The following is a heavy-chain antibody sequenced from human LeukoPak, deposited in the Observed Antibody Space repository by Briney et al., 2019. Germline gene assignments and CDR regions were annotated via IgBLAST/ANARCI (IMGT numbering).Heavy chain of an antibody. CDR1: GFTFSSYW. V-gene: IGHV3-7*01. CDR3: ARHPRWPNINYFDY. J-gene: IGHJ4*02. D-gene: IGHD4-23*01. Sequence: GGSLRLSCAASGFTFSSYWMSWVRQAPGKGLEWVANIKQDGSEKYYVDSVKGRFTISRDNAKNSLYLQMNGLRAEDTAVYYCARHPRWPNINYFDYWGQGTLVTVSS. CDR2: IKQDGSEK.